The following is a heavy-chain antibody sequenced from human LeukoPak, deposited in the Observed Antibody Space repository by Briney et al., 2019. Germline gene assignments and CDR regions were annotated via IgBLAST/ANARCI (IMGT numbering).Heavy chain of an antibody. CDR2: IGGSGGST. D-gene: IGHD2-15*01. J-gene: IGHJ1*01. Sequence: GGSQRLSCAASVFTFSSYAMSWVRQAPGKGLEWVSAIGGSGGSTYYADSVKGRFTISRDNSKNMLYLQMNSLKAEDTAVYYCAKDREGYCSGGSCYGFQHWGQGTLVTVSS. CDR1: VFTFSSYA. CDR3: AKDREGYCSGGSCYGFQH. V-gene: IGHV3-23*01.